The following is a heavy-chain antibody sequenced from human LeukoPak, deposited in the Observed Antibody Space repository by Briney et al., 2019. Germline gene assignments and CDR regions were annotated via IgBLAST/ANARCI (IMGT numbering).Heavy chain of an antibody. CDR2: ISGGGGST. CDR3: AKDTFRSSWYPTYGMDV. D-gene: IGHD6-13*01. V-gene: IGHV3-23*01. Sequence: GGSLRLSCAASGFTFSSYAMSWVRQAPGKGLEWVSGISGGGGSTHYADSVKGRFTFSRDNSKNTLYLQMNSLRAEDTAVYYCAKDTFRSSWYPTYGMDVWGQGTTVTVSS. CDR1: GFTFSSYA. J-gene: IGHJ6*02.